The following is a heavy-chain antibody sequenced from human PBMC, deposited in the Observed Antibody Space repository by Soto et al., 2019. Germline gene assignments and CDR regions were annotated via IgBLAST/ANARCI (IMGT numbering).Heavy chain of an antibody. Sequence: QVQLVQSGAEVKMPGSSVKVSCTASGGTFDTYALSWVRQAPGQGLEWLGGIIPIFTKPTYARKFQGRITITADESTTTVYLDLSSLTSDDTAVYYCARTGDIVVVGDFYYGKDVWGQGTTVIVSS. V-gene: IGHV1-69*01. CDR2: IIPIFTKP. D-gene: IGHD2-2*01. CDR1: GGTFDTYA. J-gene: IGHJ6*02. CDR3: ARTGDIVVVGDFYYGKDV.